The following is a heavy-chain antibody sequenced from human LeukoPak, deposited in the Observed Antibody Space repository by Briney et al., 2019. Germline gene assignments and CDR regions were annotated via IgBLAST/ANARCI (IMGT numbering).Heavy chain of an antibody. Sequence: GGSLRLSCAASGFTVSSNYMSWVRQAPGKGLQYVSAISRNGTRTFYADSVKDRFTISRDNSTNTLYLQMGSLRVEDMGVYYCVRDSFYTGYDRGFGYWGQGTLVTVSS. CDR2: ISRNGTRT. CDR1: GFTVSSNY. J-gene: IGHJ4*02. D-gene: IGHD5-12*01. CDR3: VRDSFYTGYDRGFGY. V-gene: IGHV3-64*02.